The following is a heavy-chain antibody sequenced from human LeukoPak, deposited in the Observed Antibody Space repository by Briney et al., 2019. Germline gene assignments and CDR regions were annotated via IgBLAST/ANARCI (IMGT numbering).Heavy chain of an antibody. J-gene: IGHJ4*02. V-gene: IGHV4-4*07. D-gene: IGHD6-13*01. Sequence: PSETLSLTCTVSGGSIRSYYWSWIRQPAGKGLEWIGRIYHSGSTNDNPSLKSRVTMSVDTSKNQFSLKLTSVTAADTAVYYCTKDRSISWFFYWGQGALVTVSS. CDR1: GGSIRSYY. CDR2: IYHSGST. CDR3: TKDRSISWFFY.